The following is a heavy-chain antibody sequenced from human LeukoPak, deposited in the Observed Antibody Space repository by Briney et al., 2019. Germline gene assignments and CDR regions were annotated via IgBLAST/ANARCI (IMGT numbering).Heavy chain of an antibody. CDR1: EFTFSSYW. CDR2: INGAGSST. CDR3: ARDLFFSDAGYSSGWRAEYFHH. J-gene: IGHJ1*01. Sequence: QPGGSLRLSCAASEFTFSSYWMHWVRQAPGKGLVWVSRINGAGSSTSYADSVKGRFTVSRDNAKNTLNLQMNSLRAEDTAVYYCARDLFFSDAGYSSGWRAEYFHHWGQGTLVTVSS. V-gene: IGHV3-74*01. D-gene: IGHD6-19*01.